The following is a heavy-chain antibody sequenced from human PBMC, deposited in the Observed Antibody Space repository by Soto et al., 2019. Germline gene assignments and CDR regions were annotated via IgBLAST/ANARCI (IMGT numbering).Heavy chain of an antibody. V-gene: IGHV3-21*01. Sequence: LRLSCAASGFSFSSDSMGWVRQAPGKGLEWVSSISSSGSFMNYADSVKGRFTISRDNAKNSLYLQMSGLKDEDTAVYYCARDPPTGTTLDWADSWGQGTLVTVSS. CDR3: ARDPPTGTTLDWADS. J-gene: IGHJ4*02. D-gene: IGHD1-7*01. CDR2: ISSSGSFM. CDR1: GFSFSSDS.